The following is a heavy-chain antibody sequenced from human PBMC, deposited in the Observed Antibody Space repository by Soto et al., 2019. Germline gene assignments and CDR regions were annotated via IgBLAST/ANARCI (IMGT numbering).Heavy chain of an antibody. CDR1: GFTFSSYS. J-gene: IGHJ4*02. Sequence: EVQLVESGGGLVKPGGSLRLSCAASGFTFSSYSMNWVRQAPGKGLEWVSSISSSSSYIYYADSVKGRFTISRDNAKNALYLQTNSLRAEDTAVYYCARVITMVRGGNFDYWGQGTLVTVSS. V-gene: IGHV3-21*01. CDR3: ARVITMVRGGNFDY. D-gene: IGHD3-10*01. CDR2: ISSSSSYI.